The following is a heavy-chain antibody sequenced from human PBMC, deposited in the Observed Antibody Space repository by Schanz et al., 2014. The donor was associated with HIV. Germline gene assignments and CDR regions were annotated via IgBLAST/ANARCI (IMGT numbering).Heavy chain of an antibody. CDR2: ISYDGSST. J-gene: IGHJ6*02. D-gene: IGHD3-16*01. CDR1: GFTFRSYG. Sequence: QVQLVESGGGVGQPGRSLRLSCTASGFTFRSYGMHWVRQAPGKGLEWVAVISYDGSSTYYADSVKGRFTISRDNSKNTLYLQMNSLRGEDTAVYYCARVANWDYYGMDVWGQGTLVTVSS. CDR3: ARVANWDYYGMDV. V-gene: IGHV3-30*03.